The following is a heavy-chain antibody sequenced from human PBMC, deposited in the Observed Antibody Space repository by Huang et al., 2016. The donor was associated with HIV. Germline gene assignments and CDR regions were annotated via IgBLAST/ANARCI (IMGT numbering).Heavy chain of an antibody. CDR3: AIDP. CDR2: VDPGDGEI. CDR1: GYRLTELS. J-gene: IGHJ5*02. Sequence: QVQLIQSGAEVKKPGASVKVSCKVSGYRLTELSLHWLRQAPRKGLEWIGGVDPGDGEIIYAQNVQGRVTMTEDTSTDTAYIDLSDLRSNDTAIYFCAIDPWGQGTLVTVSS. V-gene: IGHV1-24*01.